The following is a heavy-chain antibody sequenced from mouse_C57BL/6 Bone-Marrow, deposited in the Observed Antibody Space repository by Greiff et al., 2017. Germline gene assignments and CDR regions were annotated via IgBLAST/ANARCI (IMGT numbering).Heavy chain of an antibody. CDR3: TQGTTVVPYYFDY. J-gene: IGHJ2*01. D-gene: IGHD1-1*01. V-gene: IGHV14-4*01. CDR1: GFNIKDDY. Sequence: EVQLVESGAELVRPGASVKLSCTASGFNIKDDYMHWVKQRPEQGLEWIGWIDPENGDTEYASKFQGKATITADTSSNTAYLQLSSLTSEDTAVYYCTQGTTVVPYYFDYWGQGTTLTVSS. CDR2: IDPENGDT.